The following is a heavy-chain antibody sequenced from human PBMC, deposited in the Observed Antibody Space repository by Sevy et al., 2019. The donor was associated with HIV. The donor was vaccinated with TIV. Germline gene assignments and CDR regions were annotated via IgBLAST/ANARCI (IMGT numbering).Heavy chain of an antibody. CDR1: GFTVSSNY. CDR2: IYSGGST. D-gene: IGHD3-22*01. CDR3: ARDGDYYDSSGYHAN. Sequence: GGSLRLSCAASGFTVSSNYMSWVRQAPGKGLEWVSVIYSGGSTYYADSVKGRFTISRDNSKNTLYLQMNSLRAEDTAVYYCARDGDYYDSSGYHANWGQRTLVTVSS. V-gene: IGHV3-66*01. J-gene: IGHJ4*02.